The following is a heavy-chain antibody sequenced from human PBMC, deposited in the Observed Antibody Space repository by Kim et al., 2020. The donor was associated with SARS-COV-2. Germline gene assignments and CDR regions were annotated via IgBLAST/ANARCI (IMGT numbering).Heavy chain of an antibody. V-gene: IGHV4-4*07. CDR2: IYTSGST. J-gene: IGHJ6*02. D-gene: IGHD6-6*01. CDR3: ARDPIAARPYYYYGMDV. CDR1: GGSISSYY. Sequence: SETLSLTCTVSGGSISSYYWSWIRQPAGKGLEWIGRIYTSGSTNYNPSLKSRVTMSVDTSKNQFSLKLSSVTAADTAVYYCARDPIAARPYYYYGMDVWGQGTTVTVSS.